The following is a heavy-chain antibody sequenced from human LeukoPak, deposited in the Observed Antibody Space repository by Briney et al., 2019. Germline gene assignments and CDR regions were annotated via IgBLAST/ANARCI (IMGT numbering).Heavy chain of an antibody. CDR2: ISHNSGGT. D-gene: IGHD7-27*01. Sequence: ASVTVSCKASGYTFTAYYIHWVRQAPGKGLEWMGWISHNSGGTDYAQTFQGRVTMTRDTSISTAYVELSSLTSDDTAVYYCAIQPWGSGNNWYFDLWGRGTLVTVSS. CDR3: AIQPWGSGNNWYFDL. J-gene: IGHJ2*01. V-gene: IGHV1-2*02. CDR1: GYTFTAYY.